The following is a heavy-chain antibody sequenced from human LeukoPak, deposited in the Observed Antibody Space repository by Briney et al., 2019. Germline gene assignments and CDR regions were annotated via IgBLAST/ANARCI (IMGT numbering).Heavy chain of an antibody. CDR3: ANRHEHYYYGMDV. CDR1: GFTFSSYA. Sequence: GGSLRLSCAVSGFTFSSYAMSWVREAPGEGGEWVSAMSGSGGSRYYADSVKGRFTISRDNSKNTLYLQMNSLRAEDTAVYYCANRHEHYYYGMDVWGQGTTVTVSS. J-gene: IGHJ6*02. V-gene: IGHV3-23*01. CDR2: MSGSGGSR.